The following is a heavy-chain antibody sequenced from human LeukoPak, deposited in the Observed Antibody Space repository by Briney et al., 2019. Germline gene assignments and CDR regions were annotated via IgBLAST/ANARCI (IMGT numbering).Heavy chain of an antibody. CDR2: ISAYNGNT. Sequence: ASVKVSCKASGYTFTSYGISWVRQAPGQGLEWMGWISAYNGNTNYAQKLQGRVTMTTDTSTSTAYMEPRSLRSGDTAVYYCARAPRFGYLDYWGQGTLVTVSS. CDR3: ARAPRFGYLDY. J-gene: IGHJ4*02. V-gene: IGHV1-18*01. CDR1: GYTFTSYG. D-gene: IGHD3-16*01.